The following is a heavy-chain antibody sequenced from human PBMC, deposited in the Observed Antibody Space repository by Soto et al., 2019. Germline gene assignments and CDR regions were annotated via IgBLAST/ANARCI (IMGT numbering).Heavy chain of an antibody. J-gene: IGHJ5*02. V-gene: IGHV1-8*01. Sequence: QVHLVQSGAEVRKPGASVKVSCKASGYTFTSYDINWVRQATGQGLEWMGWMNPNSGNTAYAQKFQGRVTMTRNTSISTAHMELSSLQSEDTAVYYCARERTRGFDPWGQGTLVTVSS. CDR1: GYTFTSYD. CDR3: ARERTRGFDP. CDR2: MNPNSGNT.